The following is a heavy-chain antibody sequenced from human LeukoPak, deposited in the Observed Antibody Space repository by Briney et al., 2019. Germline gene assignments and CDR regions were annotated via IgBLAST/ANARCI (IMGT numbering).Heavy chain of an antibody. D-gene: IGHD1-26*01. J-gene: IGHJ4*02. CDR2: IGAYNGNT. CDR3: AREESIGSYQFLNEY. Sequence: ASVKVSCKASGYTFTSYGISWVRQAPGQGLEWMGWIGAYNGNTNYAQKLQGRVTMTTDTSTSTAYMELRSLRSDDTAVYYCAREESIGSYQFLNEYWGQGTLVTVSS. CDR1: GYTFTSYG. V-gene: IGHV1-18*01.